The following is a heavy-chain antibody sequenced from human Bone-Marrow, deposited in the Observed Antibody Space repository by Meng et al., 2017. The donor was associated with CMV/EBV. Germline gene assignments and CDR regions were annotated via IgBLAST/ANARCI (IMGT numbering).Heavy chain of an antibody. CDR1: GFTFSSYA. J-gene: IGHJ4*02. D-gene: IGHD3-22*01. Sequence: GGSLRLSCAASGFTFSSYAMHWVRQAPGKGLEWVAFIRYDGSNKYYADSVKGRFTISRDNSKNPLYLQMNSLRAEDTAVYYCAKECGGLSSSGLKALDYWGQGTLVTVSS. V-gene: IGHV3-30*02. CDR3: AKECGGLSSSGLKALDY. CDR2: IRYDGSNK.